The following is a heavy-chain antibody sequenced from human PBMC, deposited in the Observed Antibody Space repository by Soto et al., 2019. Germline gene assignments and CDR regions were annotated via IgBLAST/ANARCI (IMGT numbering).Heavy chain of an antibody. V-gene: IGHV1-18*01. CDR1: GYTFTSYG. D-gene: IGHD3-10*01. CDR3: ARTAELLWFGDQGGY. J-gene: IGHJ4*02. CDR2: ISAYNGNT. Sequence: QVQLVQSGAEVKKPGASVKVSCKASGYTFTSYGISWVRQAPGPGLEWMGWISAYNGNTNYAQKLQGRVTMTTDTSTSSAYMELRSLRSDDTAVYYCARTAELLWFGDQGGYWGQGTLVTVSS.